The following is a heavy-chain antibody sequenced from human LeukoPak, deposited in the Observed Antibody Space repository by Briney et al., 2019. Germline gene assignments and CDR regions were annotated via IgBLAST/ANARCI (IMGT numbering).Heavy chain of an antibody. CDR3: ARESTALVTVGATTHLDY. D-gene: IGHD1-26*01. V-gene: IGHV3-33*01. Sequence: GGSLRLSCAASGFTFSNSGMHWVRQAPGKGLEWVAVIWFDGKSKYYADSVKGRFTISRDNSKNTLYLQMNSLRAEDTAVYHCARESTALVTVGATTHLDYWGQGALVTVSS. J-gene: IGHJ4*02. CDR2: IWFDGKSK. CDR1: GFTFSNSG.